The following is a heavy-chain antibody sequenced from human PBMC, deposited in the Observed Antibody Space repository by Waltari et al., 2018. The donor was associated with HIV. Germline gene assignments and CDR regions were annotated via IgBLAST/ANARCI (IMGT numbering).Heavy chain of an antibody. CDR1: GYTFTSYA. CDR2: INAGNGNT. CDR3: ARPIYDIPTGYWFDP. V-gene: IGHV1-3*01. D-gene: IGHD3-9*01. J-gene: IGHJ5*02. Sequence: QVQLVQSGAEVKKPGASVKVSCKASGYTFTSYAMHWVRQAPGQRLEWMGWINAGNGNTKYSQKFQGRVTITRDTSASTAYMELSSLRSEDTAVYYCARPIYDIPTGYWFDPWGQGTLVTVSS.